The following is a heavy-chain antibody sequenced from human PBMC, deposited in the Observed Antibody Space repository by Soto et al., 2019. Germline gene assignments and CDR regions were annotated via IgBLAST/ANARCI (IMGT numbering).Heavy chain of an antibody. CDR1: GFTFSSYG. V-gene: IGHV3-33*01. Sequence: GGSLRLSCAASGFTFSSYGMHWVRQAPGKGLEWVAVIWYGGSNKYYADSVKGRFTISRDNSKNTLYLQMNSLRAEDTAVYYCARVEYYYYYGMDVWGQGTTVTVSS. CDR2: IWYGGSNK. J-gene: IGHJ6*02. CDR3: ARVEYYYYYGMDV.